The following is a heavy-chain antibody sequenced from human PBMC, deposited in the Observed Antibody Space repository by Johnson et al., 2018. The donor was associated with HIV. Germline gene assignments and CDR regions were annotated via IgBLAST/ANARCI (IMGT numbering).Heavy chain of an antibody. J-gene: IGHJ3*02. CDR1: GFTFSDYY. V-gene: IGHV3-11*01. CDR3: ARDPTTQYLRLIGDFGSFDI. Sequence: QVQVLESGGGVVRPGGSLRLSCAASGFTFSDYYMSWIRQAPGKGLEWISYISSSGNNIYYADSVKGRFTISRDNSKNTLYLQMNSLRAEDTALYYCARDPTTQYLRLIGDFGSFDIWGQGTMVTVSS. CDR2: ISSSGNNI. D-gene: IGHD2-2*01.